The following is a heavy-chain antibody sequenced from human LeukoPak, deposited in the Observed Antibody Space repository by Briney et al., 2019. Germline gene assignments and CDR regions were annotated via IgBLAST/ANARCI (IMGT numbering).Heavy chain of an antibody. CDR1: GFSFSNFW. CDR3: ARVPLDFWSGYGSDYYYYYMDV. CDR2: IDTDGNTP. V-gene: IGHV3-74*01. J-gene: IGHJ6*03. D-gene: IGHD3-3*01. Sequence: GGSLRLSCAASGFSFSNFWMHWVRQVPGKGLEWVSRIDTDGNTPGYADSVKGRFIISRDNDKNTLHLQMNSLRVEDTAVYFCARVPLDFWSGYGSDYYYYYMDVWGEGATVTVSS.